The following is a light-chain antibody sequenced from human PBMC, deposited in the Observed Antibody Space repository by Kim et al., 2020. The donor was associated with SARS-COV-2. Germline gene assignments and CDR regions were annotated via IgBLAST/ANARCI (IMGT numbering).Light chain of an antibody. J-gene: IGLJ2*01. CDR1: NLGDRS. CDR3: QAWDASTVV. Sequence: VPPEQTASITCSGHNLGDRSASWYQQKPGHSPVVVMYEDKKRPSGIPERFSGSNSGNTATLTISGTQAMDEADYYCQAWDASTVVFGGGTKLTVL. V-gene: IGLV3-1*01. CDR2: EDK.